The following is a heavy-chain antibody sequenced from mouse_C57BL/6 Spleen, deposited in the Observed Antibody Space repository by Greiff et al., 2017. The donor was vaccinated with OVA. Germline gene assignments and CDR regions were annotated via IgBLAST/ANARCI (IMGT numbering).Heavy chain of an antibody. Sequence: QVQLQQSGAELVKPGASVKISCKASGYAFSSYWMNWVKQRPGKGLEWIGQIYPGDGDTNYNGKFKGKATLTADKSSSTAYMQLSSLTSEDSAVYFCARREDYGYFDYWGQGTTLTVSS. J-gene: IGHJ2*01. CDR1: GYAFSSYW. V-gene: IGHV1-80*01. CDR3: ARREDYGYFDY. CDR2: IYPGDGDT. D-gene: IGHD2-4*01.